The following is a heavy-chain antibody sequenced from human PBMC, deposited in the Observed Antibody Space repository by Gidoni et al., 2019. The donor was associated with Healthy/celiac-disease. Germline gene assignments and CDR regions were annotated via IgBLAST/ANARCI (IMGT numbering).Heavy chain of an antibody. J-gene: IGHJ6*02. CDR3: ARGAAAGTRWRYYGMDV. CDR2: ISSSSSYT. V-gene: IGHV3-11*05. Sequence: QVQLVESGGGLVKPGGSLRLSCAASGFTFSDYYMSWIRQAPGKGLEWVSYISSSSSYTNYADSVKGRFTISRDNAKNSLYLQMNSLRAEDTAVYYCARGAAAGTRWRYYGMDVWGQGTTVTVSS. D-gene: IGHD6-13*01. CDR1: GFTFSDYY.